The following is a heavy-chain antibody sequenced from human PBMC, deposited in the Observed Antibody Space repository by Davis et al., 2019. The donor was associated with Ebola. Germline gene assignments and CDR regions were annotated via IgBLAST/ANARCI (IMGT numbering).Heavy chain of an antibody. J-gene: IGHJ4*02. V-gene: IGHV3-73*01. CDR3: TYSGYGGIDY. D-gene: IGHD5-12*01. Sequence: GGSLRLSCAASGFTFSDYWMSWVRQASGKGLEWVGRIRSKANSYATAYAASVKGRFTISRDDSKNTAYLQMNSLKTEDTAVYYCTYSGYGGIDYWGQGTLVTVSS. CDR1: GFTFSDYW. CDR2: IRSKANSYAT.